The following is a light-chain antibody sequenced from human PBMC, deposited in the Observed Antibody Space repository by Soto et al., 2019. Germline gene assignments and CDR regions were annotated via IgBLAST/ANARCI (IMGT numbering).Light chain of an antibody. CDR3: GSYTSSSNYV. V-gene: IGLV2-14*01. CDR2: EVS. J-gene: IGLJ1*01. Sequence: QSVLTQPASVSWSPGQPITTSCTGYIHYDFVSWYQQHPGTAPKLVIYEVSNRPSGTSDRFSGSKSGHTASLTISGLQTEDEAVYYCGSYTSSSNYVFGTGTKVTVL. CDR1: IHYDF.